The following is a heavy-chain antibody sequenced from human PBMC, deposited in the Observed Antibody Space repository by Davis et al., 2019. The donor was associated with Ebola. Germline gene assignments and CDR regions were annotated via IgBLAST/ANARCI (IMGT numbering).Heavy chain of an antibody. CDR1: GFTFSNAW. CDR3: TTQSSLYDFWSGYDY. Sequence: GESLKISCAASGFTFSNAWMSWVRQAPGKGLEWVGRIKSKTDGGTTDYAAPVKGRFTISRDDSKNTLYLQMNSLKTEDTAVYYCTTQSSLYDFWSGYDYWGQGTLVTVSS. CDR2: IKSKTDGGTT. J-gene: IGHJ4*02. V-gene: IGHV3-15*01. D-gene: IGHD3-3*01.